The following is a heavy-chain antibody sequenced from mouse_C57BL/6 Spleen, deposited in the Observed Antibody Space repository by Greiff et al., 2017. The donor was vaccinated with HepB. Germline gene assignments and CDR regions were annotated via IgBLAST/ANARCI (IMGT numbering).Heavy chain of an antibody. D-gene: IGHD2-1*01. V-gene: IGHV1-76*01. CDR3: ARQGGNSGWFAY. J-gene: IGHJ3*01. CDR2: ICPGSGNT. CDR1: GFTFTDYY. Sequence: QVQLMESGADLVRPGASVKLSCTASGFTFTDYYITWVKQSPGQGLEWIARICPGSGNTYYNEKVKGKATLPVEKSSSTVYMQLSSLTSEDTAVYFCARQGGNSGWFAYWGQGTLVTVSA.